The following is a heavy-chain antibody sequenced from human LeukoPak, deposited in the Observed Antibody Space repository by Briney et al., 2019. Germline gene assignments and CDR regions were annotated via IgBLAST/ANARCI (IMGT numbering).Heavy chain of an antibody. CDR3: ARRSPIAAEDY. CDR1: GDSISLQY. D-gene: IGHD6-6*01. J-gene: IGHJ4*02. CDR2: ISSSGNT. V-gene: IGHV4-4*09. Sequence: SETPSLTCTVTGDSISLQYWNWIRQPPGKGLEWLGYISSSGNTNYHPSVNSRVTISRDTSKNQLSLRLKSLTAADTAVYYCARRSPIAAEDYWGQGILVTVSS.